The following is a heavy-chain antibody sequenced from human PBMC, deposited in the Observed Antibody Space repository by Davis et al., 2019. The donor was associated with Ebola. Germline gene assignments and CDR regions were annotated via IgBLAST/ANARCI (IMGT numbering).Heavy chain of an antibody. V-gene: IGHV3-74*01. Sequence: PGGSLRLSCAASGFTFSGYWMHWVRQAPGKGLVWVSRINYDGSRTVHADPVKGRFTISRDNAKNTVYMEMNSLSAEDTAVYYCVREREEGVNKNFDFWGQGTLVTVSS. CDR1: GFTFSGYW. J-gene: IGHJ4*02. D-gene: IGHD1/OR15-1a*01. CDR3: VREREEGVNKNFDF. CDR2: INYDGSRT.